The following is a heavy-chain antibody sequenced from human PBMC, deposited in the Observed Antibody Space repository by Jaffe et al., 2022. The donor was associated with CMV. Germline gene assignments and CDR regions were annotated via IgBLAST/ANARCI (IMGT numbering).Heavy chain of an antibody. J-gene: IGHJ6*02. CDR1: GGSISSSSYY. CDR2: IYYSGST. V-gene: IGHV4-39*01. CDR3: ASTPGAYYYGMDV. D-gene: IGHD3-10*01. Sequence: QLQLQESGPGLVKPSETLSLTCTVSGGSISSSSYYWGWIRQPPGKGLEWIGSIYYSGSTYYNPSLKSRVTISVDTSKNQFSLKLSSVTAADTAVYYCASTPGAYYYGMDVWGQGTTVTVSS.